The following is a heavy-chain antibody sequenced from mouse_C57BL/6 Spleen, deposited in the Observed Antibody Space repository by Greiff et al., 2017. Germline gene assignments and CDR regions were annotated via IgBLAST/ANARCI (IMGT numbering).Heavy chain of an antibody. J-gene: IGHJ2*01. D-gene: IGHD2-1*01. CDR2: IYPGSGNT. V-gene: IGHV1-76*01. CDR1: GYTFTDYY. CDR3: ARWGGNRYFDY. Sequence: QVQLQQSGAELVRPGASVKLSCKASGYTFTDYYINWVKQRPGQGLEWIARIYPGSGNTYYNEKFKGKATLTAEKSSSTAYMQLSSLTSEDSAVYCCARWGGNRYFDYWGQGTTLTVSS.